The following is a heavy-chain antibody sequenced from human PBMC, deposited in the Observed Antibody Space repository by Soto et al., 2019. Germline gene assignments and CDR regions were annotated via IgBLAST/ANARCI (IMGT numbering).Heavy chain of an antibody. J-gene: IGHJ4*02. Sequence: GASVKVSCKASGGTFSSYAISWVRQAPGQGLEWMGGIIPIFGTANYAQKFQGRVTITADESTSTAYMELSSLRSEDTAVYYCARGNTAMVDLYYFDYWGQGTLVTVSS. CDR2: IIPIFGTA. D-gene: IGHD5-18*01. V-gene: IGHV1-69*13. CDR1: GGTFSSYA. CDR3: ARGNTAMVDLYYFDY.